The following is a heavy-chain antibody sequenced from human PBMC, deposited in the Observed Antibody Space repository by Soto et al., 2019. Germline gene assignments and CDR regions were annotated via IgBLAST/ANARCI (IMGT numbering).Heavy chain of an antibody. CDR1: GYRFTSNW. V-gene: IGHV5-51*01. CDR3: ARRPSYYDGRDAFDV. CDR2: IYPGDSDT. J-gene: IGHJ3*01. D-gene: IGHD3-22*01. Sequence: PGESLKISCKGSGYRFTSNWIGWVRQLPGKGLEWMGIIYPGDSDTRYSPSFQGQVTISADRSISTAYLQWSSLKASDTAMYYCARRPSYYDGRDAFDVWGQGTMVTVSS.